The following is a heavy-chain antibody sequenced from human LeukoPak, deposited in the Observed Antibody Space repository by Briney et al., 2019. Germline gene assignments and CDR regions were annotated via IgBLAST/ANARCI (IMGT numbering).Heavy chain of an antibody. Sequence: SETLSLTCAVYGGSFSGYYWSWIRQPPGKGLEWIGEINHSGSTNYNPSLKSRVTISVDTSKNQFSLKLSPVTAADTAVYYCARGVPAALYYFDYWGQGTLVTVSS. CDR3: ARGVPAALYYFDY. D-gene: IGHD2-2*01. CDR1: GGSFSGYY. CDR2: INHSGST. J-gene: IGHJ4*02. V-gene: IGHV4-34*01.